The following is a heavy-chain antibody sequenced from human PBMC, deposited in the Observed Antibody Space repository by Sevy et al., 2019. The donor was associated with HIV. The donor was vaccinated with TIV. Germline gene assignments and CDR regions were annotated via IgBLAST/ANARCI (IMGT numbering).Heavy chain of an antibody. D-gene: IGHD5-12*01. CDR1: GFTYS. J-gene: IGHJ4*02. CDR2: ISDRSATI. Sequence: GGSLRLSCVASGFTYSMNWVRQAPGKGLEWVSYISDRSATIHYADSVKGRFTISRDNAKNSLYLQMNTLRAEDTAVYYCASQRGGYERLYYFDSWGQGTLVTVSS. V-gene: IGHV3-48*01. CDR3: ASQRGGYERLYYFDS.